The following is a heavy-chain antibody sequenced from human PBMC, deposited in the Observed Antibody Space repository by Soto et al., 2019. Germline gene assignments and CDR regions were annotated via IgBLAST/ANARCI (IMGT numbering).Heavy chain of an antibody. V-gene: IGHV3-7*01. CDR1: GFTFSTYW. D-gene: IGHD3-16*01. CDR2: LDQDGSER. Sequence: EVQLVESGGGLVQPGGSLRLSCAASGFTFSTYWMTWVRRPPGKGLDWVANLDQDGSERYYVDSVRGRFTISRDNAKNSLYLQMNSLRAEDTAVYYCVCGGNFFVYWGQGTLVTVSP. CDR3: VCGGNFFVY. J-gene: IGHJ4*02.